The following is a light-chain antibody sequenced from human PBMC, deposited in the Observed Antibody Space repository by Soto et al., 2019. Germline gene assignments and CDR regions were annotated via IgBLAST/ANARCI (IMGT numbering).Light chain of an antibody. Sequence: IQMTQSPSTLSASVGDRVTITCRASHNIERWMAWYQQKRGRAPSHLIFDATTLHSGVPSRFSGGEYGTEFTLTINGLQPDDFATYYCQQFAKSSTFGQGTTVEIK. CDR2: DAT. J-gene: IGKJ1*01. CDR3: QQFAKSST. V-gene: IGKV1-5*01. CDR1: HNIERW.